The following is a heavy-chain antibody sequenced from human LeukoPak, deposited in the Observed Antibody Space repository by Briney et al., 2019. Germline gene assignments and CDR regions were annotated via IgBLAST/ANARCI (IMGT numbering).Heavy chain of an antibody. V-gene: IGHV3-7*01. CDR3: ATYKNWVAGDV. CDR2: IKEDESQE. D-gene: IGHD7-27*01. Sequence: GGSLRLSCAASGFSFSDSWMSWVRQAPGKGPEWVANIKEDESQEHYADSVKGRFTVSRDNAKNSLFLQMNSLGVEDTAVYYCATYKNWVAGDVWGQGTTVSVSS. J-gene: IGHJ6*02. CDR1: GFSFSDSW.